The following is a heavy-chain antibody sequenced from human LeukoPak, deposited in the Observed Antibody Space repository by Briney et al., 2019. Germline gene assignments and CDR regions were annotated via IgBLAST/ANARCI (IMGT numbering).Heavy chain of an antibody. CDR3: ARTPPRDGYNSGPYYFDY. D-gene: IGHD5-24*01. CDR2: ISYSGST. Sequence: SGTLSLTCTVSGGSNSCGDYDWSWIRQPPGEGLEWLGYISYSGSTYYNPSLKNRVTISVDTSKNQCSPRLRSVTAADTAVYYCARTPPRDGYNSGPYYFDYWGQGTLVTVSS. J-gene: IGHJ4*02. CDR1: GGSNSCGDYD. V-gene: IGHV4-30-4*01.